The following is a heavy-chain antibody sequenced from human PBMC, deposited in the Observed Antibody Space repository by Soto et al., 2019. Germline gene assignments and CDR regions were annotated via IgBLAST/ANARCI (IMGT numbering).Heavy chain of an antibody. D-gene: IGHD1-26*01. V-gene: IGHV3-48*02. CDR3: ARVRGSYQSDC. Sequence: GGSLRLSCAASGFTFSSYSMNWVRQAPGKGLEWVSYISTSDITVYYADSVKGRFTISRDNAKNSLYLQMNSLRDDDTAVYYCARVRGSYQSDCWGQGTLVTVSS. CDR2: ISTSDITV. CDR1: GFTFSSYS. J-gene: IGHJ4*02.